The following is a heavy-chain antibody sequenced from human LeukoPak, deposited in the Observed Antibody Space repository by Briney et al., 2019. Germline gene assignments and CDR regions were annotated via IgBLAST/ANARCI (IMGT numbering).Heavy chain of an antibody. Sequence: PGRSLRLSCAASGFTFSSSGMHWFRQAPGKGLEWVAVIWYDGTNKYYADSVKGRFTISRDNSKNTLYLQMNSLRAEDTAVYYCARWSGDSSGNYYFDYWGQGTLVTVSS. CDR3: ARWSGDSSGNYYFDY. J-gene: IGHJ4*02. CDR1: GFTFSSSG. V-gene: IGHV3-33*01. D-gene: IGHD3-10*01. CDR2: IWYDGTNK.